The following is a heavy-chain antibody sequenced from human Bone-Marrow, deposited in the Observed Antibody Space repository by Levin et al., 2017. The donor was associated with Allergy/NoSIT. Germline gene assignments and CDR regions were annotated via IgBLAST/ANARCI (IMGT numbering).Heavy chain of an antibody. D-gene: IGHD3-9*01. Sequence: SGPTLVKPTETLTLTCTVSGFSLSDVGMGVSWVRQPPGKALEWLAHIFSNDERFYTRSLKNRLSISKDTSKRQVVLTLTNVDPADTATYYCARGHDTLTGFYVVGHHYFYMDVWGKGTTVTVSS. J-gene: IGHJ6*03. V-gene: IGHV2-26*01. CDR1: GFSLSDVGMG. CDR2: IFSNDER. CDR3: ARGHDTLTGFYVVGHHYFYMDV.